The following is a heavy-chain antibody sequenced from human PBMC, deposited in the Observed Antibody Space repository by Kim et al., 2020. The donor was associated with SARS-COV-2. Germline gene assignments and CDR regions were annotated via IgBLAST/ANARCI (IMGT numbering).Heavy chain of an antibody. CDR3: VRVGRQLTQGNWFDR. CDR2: ISRDSSTI. Sequence: GGSLRLSCAASGFTFSTYSMNWVRQAPGKGLEWVSYISRDSSTIYYADSAKGRFTISRDNAEDSLVLQMNSLRDEDTAIYYCVRVGRQLTQGNWFDRWGQGTLVTVSS. CDR1: GFTFSTYS. D-gene: IGHD6-13*01. J-gene: IGHJ5*01. V-gene: IGHV3-48*02.